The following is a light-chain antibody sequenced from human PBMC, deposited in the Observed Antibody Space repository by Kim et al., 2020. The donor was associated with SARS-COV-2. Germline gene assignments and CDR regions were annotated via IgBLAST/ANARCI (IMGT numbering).Light chain of an antibody. CDR1: SSDVGGYNY. Sequence: GQSMTMSCTGTSSDVGGYNYVSWYQQRPGKAPRVMIYDGNNRPSGVSNRFSGSKSGNAASLTISGLQAEDEADYYCSSYASISTLIFGGGTQLTVL. J-gene: IGLJ2*01. CDR3: SSYASISTLI. V-gene: IGLV2-14*03. CDR2: DGN.